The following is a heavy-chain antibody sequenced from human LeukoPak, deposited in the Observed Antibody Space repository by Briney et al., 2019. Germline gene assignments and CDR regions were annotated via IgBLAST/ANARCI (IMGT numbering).Heavy chain of an antibody. CDR2: ISTSGSTM. CDR3: ARGSKWELLDYYYGMDV. V-gene: IGHV3-48*03. Sequence: GGSLRLSCAASGFTFSNFEMNWVRQAPGKGLEWISYISTSGSTMDYADSVKGRFTISRDNAKNSLYLQMNSLRAEDTAVYYCARGSKWELLDYYYGMDVWGQGTTVTVSS. D-gene: IGHD1-26*01. CDR1: GFTFSNFE. J-gene: IGHJ6*02.